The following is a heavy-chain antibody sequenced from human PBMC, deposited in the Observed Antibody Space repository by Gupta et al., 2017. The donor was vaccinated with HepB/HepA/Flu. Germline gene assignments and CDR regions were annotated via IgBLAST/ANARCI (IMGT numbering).Heavy chain of an antibody. J-gene: IGHJ5*02. CDR1: GYTFTRYA. CDR2: INAGTGNT. Sequence: KASGYTFTRYAMHWVRQAPGQRPEWMGWINAGTGNTKYSQKFQGRVTITRDTSASTAYMELSSLRSEDTAVYYCAREGSAVKFDPGGQGTLVTVSS. V-gene: IGHV1-3*01. CDR3: AREGSAVKFDP.